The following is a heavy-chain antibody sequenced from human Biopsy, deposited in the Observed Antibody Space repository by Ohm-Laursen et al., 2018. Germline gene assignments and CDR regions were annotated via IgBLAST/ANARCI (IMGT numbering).Heavy chain of an antibody. CDR1: GGTFSNYC. Sequence: AASVKVSCKAPGGTFSNYCVNWVRQAPGQGLEWLGGNIPILGTGNYAQKFQDRVTVAADTSTSTATMELRSLRSDDTAVYYCATKLTGYFHHWGQGTLVIVSS. J-gene: IGHJ1*01. CDR3: ATKLTGYFHH. D-gene: IGHD3-9*01. V-gene: IGHV1-69*06. CDR2: NIPILGTG.